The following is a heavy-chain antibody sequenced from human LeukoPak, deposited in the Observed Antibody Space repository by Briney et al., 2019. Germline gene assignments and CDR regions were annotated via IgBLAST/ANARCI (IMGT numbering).Heavy chain of an antibody. V-gene: IGHV1-2*02. CDR3: ASFSESMVRGVIITEYFQH. D-gene: IGHD3-10*01. CDR1: GYTFTGYY. CDR2: INPNSGGT. J-gene: IGHJ1*01. Sequence: ASVKVSFKASGYTFTGYYMHWVRQAPGQGLEWMGWINPNSGGTNYAQKFQGRVTMTRDTSISTAYMELSRLRSDDTAVYYCASFSESMVRGVIITEYFQHWGQGTLVTVSS.